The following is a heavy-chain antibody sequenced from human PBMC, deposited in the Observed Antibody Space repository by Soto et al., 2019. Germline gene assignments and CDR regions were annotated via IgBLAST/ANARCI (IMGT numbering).Heavy chain of an antibody. CDR2: INPSGGST. V-gene: IGHV1-46*01. J-gene: IGHJ4*02. D-gene: IGHD6-19*01. Sequence: ASVKVSCKASGYTFTSYYMHWVRQAPGQGVAGVGIINPSGGSTSYAQKFQGRVTMTRDTSTSTVYMELSSLRSEDTAVYYCARDGAIAVARYYFDYWGQGTLVTVSS. CDR1: GYTFTSYY. CDR3: ARDGAIAVARYYFDY.